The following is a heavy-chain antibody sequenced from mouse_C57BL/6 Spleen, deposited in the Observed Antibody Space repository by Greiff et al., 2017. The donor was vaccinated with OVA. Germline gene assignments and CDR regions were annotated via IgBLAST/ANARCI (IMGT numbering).Heavy chain of an antibody. CDR3: AREEIYYDYGAWFAY. Sequence: VQLQQSGPELVKPGASVKIPCKASGYTFTDYNMDWVKQSHGKSLEWIGDINPNNGGTIYNQKFKGKATLTVDKSSSTAYMELRSLTSEDTAVYYCAREEIYYDYGAWFAYWGQGTLVTVSA. CDR2: INPNNGGT. CDR1: GYTFTDYN. D-gene: IGHD2-4*01. J-gene: IGHJ3*01. V-gene: IGHV1-18*01.